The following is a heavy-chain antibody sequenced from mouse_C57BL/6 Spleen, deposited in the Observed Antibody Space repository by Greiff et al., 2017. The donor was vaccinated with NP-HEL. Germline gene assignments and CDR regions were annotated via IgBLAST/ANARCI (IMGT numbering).Heavy chain of an antibody. CDR3: ARFGNSYYFDY. V-gene: IGHV3-6*01. J-gene: IGHJ2*01. CDR1: GYSITSGYY. CDR2: ISYDGSN. D-gene: IGHD2-1*01. Sequence: DVQLVESGPGLVKPSQSLSLTCSVTGYSITSGYYWNWIRQFPGNKLEWMGYISYDGSNNYNPSLKNRISITRDTSKNQFFLKLNSVTTEDTATYYCARFGNSYYFDYWGQGTTLTVSS.